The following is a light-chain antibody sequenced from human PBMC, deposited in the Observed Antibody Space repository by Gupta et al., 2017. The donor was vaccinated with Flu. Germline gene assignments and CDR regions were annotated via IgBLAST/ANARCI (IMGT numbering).Light chain of an antibody. Sequence: QSALTQPASVSGSPGQSITISCTGTSSDVGRSDSVSWYQQHPGKAPKLLIYDVSSRPSGVSSRFSGSKSGNTASLTISELQAEDETEYYCSSYTSISTFYVFGTGTKVTVL. CDR1: SSDVGRSDS. CDR3: SSYTSISTFYV. V-gene: IGLV2-14*03. J-gene: IGLJ1*01. CDR2: DVS.